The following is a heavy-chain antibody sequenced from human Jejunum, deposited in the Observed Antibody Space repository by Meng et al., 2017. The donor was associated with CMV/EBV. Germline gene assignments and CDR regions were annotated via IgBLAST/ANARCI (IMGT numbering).Heavy chain of an antibody. V-gene: IGHV4-31*03. CDR3: ARASYGSGSPLGESWFDP. D-gene: IGHD3-10*01. CDR2: IHDSGST. CDR1: GRSISSGGYY. J-gene: IGHJ5*02. Sequence: QGHRRGWGPGLVNLSPTLSLTCTVSGRSISSGGYYWSWIRQHPGKGLEWIGYIHDSGSTYYNPSLKSRVTISADTSKNQFSLKLSSVTAADTAVYYCARASYGSGSPLGESWFDPWGQGTLVTVSS.